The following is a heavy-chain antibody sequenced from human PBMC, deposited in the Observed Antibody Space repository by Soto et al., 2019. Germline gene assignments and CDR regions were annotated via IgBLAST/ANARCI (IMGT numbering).Heavy chain of an antibody. J-gene: IGHJ6*02. V-gene: IGHV4-59*01. CDR2: IHYSGST. CDR1: GGSISGYY. Sequence: SETLSLTCTVSGGSISGYYWSWIRQPPGKGLQWIGYIHYSGSTNYNPSLKSRVTISADTSKNQFSLKLSSVIAADTAVYYCAREDYYHGMDVWGQGTTVTVS. CDR3: AREDYYHGMDV.